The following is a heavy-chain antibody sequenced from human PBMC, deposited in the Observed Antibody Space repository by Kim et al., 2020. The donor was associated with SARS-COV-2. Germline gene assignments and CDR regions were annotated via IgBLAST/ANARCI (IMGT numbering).Heavy chain of an antibody. D-gene: IGHD3-10*01. Sequence: GESLKISCKGSAYSFTTYWIGWVRQMPGKGLECMGIIYPGDSDTRYSPSFQGQVTISADKSISTAYLQWSSLKASDTAMYYCERLSHMIFGELRLRGDYNFYAMDVWGQGTTVIVSS. CDR2: IYPGDSDT. CDR3: ERLSHMIFGELRLRGDYNFYAMDV. J-gene: IGHJ6*02. V-gene: IGHV5-51*01. CDR1: AYSFTTYW.